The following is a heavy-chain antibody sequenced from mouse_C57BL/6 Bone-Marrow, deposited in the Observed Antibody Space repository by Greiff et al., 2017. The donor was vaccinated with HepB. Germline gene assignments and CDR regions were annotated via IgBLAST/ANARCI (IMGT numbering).Heavy chain of an antibody. CDR3: ARSPPLPAY. V-gene: IGHV5-6*01. D-gene: IGHD2-1*01. CDR1: GFTFSSYG. Sequence: EVQLQESGGDLVKPGGSLKLSCAASGFTFSSYGMSWVRQTPDKRLEWVATISSGGSYTYYPDSVKGRFTISRDNAKNTLYLQMSSLKSEDTAMYYCARSPPLPAYWGQGTLVTVSA. J-gene: IGHJ3*01. CDR2: ISSGGSYT.